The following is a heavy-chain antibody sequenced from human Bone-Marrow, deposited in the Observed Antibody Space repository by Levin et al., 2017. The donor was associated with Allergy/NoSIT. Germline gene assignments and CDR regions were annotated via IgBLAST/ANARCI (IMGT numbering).Heavy chain of an antibody. D-gene: IGHD3-10*01. V-gene: IGHV3-21*01. CDR1: GFTFSSYS. CDR2: ISSSSSYI. CDR3: ARALRESLKRITMVRGPYYDYGMDV. J-gene: IGHJ6*02. Sequence: PGGSLRLSCAASGFTFSSYSMNWVRQAPGKGLEWVSSISSSSSYIYYADSVKGRFTISRDNAKNSLYLQMNSLRAEDTAVYYCARALRESLKRITMVRGPYYDYGMDVWGQGTTVTVSS.